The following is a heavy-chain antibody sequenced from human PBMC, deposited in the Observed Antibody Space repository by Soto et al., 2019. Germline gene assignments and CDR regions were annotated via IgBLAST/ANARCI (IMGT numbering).Heavy chain of an antibody. CDR3: ARGGTSGWLKGAYDV. CDR1: GGTLSKHA. V-gene: IGHV1-69*01. J-gene: IGHJ3*01. CDR2: IIPMFGIP. D-gene: IGHD6-19*01. Sequence: QVQLVQSGAEVKKPGSSVKVSCKASGGTLSKHAITWVRRAPGQGLEWLGGIIPMFGIPNYSQKFQGRVTISADDSTNTSHMELNSLTSEETAIYYCARGGTSGWLKGAYDVWGQGTMVTVS.